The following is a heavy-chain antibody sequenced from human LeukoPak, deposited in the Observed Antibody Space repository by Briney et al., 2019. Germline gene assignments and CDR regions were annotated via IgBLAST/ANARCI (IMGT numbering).Heavy chain of an antibody. V-gene: IGHV4-59*08. CDR1: GGSISSHY. Sequence: PSETLSLTCTVSGGSISSHYWSWIRQPPGKALEWIGYIYYSGSTIYNPSLKSRVTMSVDTSKNQFSLKLTSVTAADTAVYYCARRDYNYSSLDYWGQGTLVTVSS. CDR2: IYYSGST. D-gene: IGHD5-24*01. CDR3: ARRDYNYSSLDY. J-gene: IGHJ4*02.